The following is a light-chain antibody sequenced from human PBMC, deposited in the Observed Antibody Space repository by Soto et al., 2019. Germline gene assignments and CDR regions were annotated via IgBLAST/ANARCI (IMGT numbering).Light chain of an antibody. CDR3: QQRNDWPLT. CDR2: GAS. CDR1: QSVASSH. V-gene: IGKV3D-20*02. J-gene: IGKJ4*01. Sequence: EIVLTQSPGTLSLSPVERATLSCMASQSVASSHLAWYRQKPGQTPRLLIYGASSRAAGIPDRFSGSGSGTDFTLTISRLEPEDFAVYYCQQRNDWPLTFGGGTKVDIK.